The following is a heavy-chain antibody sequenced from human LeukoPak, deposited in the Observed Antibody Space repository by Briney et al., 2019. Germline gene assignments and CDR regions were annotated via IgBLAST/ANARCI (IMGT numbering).Heavy chain of an antibody. V-gene: IGHV3-64D*09. CDR3: VNPGWYYDSSGYSYYYGMDV. CDR1: GYTFCRQG. Sequence: PGGSLRLSCSASGYTFCRQGGLGARRATGKALEYVSAFDSNDDSTYYADSVKGRFTISRDNAKNTLYLQMSSLRPGDTAVYYCVNPGWYYDSSGYSYYYGMDVWGQGTTVTVSS. CDR2: FDSNDDST. J-gene: IGHJ6*02. D-gene: IGHD3-22*01.